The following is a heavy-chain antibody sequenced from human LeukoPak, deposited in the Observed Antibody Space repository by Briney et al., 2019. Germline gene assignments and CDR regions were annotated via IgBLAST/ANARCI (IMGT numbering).Heavy chain of an antibody. Sequence: GGSLRLSCAAPGFTFNTFEMNWVRQPPGKGLEWLGLISYDGDKQIYPASVKGRFSFSRDNSNNTLYLQMNNLRPEDTAVYYCARSGYNRFDYWGQGTLVTVSS. D-gene: IGHD5-24*01. J-gene: IGHJ4*02. CDR3: ARSGYNRFDY. CDR1: GFTFNTFE. V-gene: IGHV3-30-3*01. CDR2: ISYDGDKQ.